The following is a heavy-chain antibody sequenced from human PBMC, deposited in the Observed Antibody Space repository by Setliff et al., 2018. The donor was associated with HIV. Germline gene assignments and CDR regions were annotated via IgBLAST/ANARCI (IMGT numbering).Heavy chain of an antibody. CDR1: GGTFSSYA. J-gene: IGHJ4*02. D-gene: IGHD1-7*01. CDR3: ARGVDGNYLKFFDN. Sequence: ASVKVSCKASGGTFSSYAVSWVRQAPGQGLEWMGGIIPIFATPNYAQKFQGRVTITADESTSTAYMELSSLRSEDTAVYYCARGVDGNYLKFFDNWGQGTLVTVSS. CDR2: IIPIFATP. V-gene: IGHV1-69*13.